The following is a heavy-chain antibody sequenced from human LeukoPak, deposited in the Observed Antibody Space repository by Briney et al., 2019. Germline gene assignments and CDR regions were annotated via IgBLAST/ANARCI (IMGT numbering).Heavy chain of an antibody. CDR2: ITWNSVLI. CDR3: ARSPYYGGNPHYFDS. J-gene: IGHJ4*02. CDR1: GFTFDDYV. V-gene: IGHV3-9*01. Sequence: PGGSLRLSCAASGFTFDDYVMYWVRQAPGKGLEYVAGITWNSVLIGYADSVKGRFTISRDNANNYVYLQMNSLRAEDTAFYYCARSPYYGGNPHYFDSWGQGTLVTVSP. D-gene: IGHD4-23*01.